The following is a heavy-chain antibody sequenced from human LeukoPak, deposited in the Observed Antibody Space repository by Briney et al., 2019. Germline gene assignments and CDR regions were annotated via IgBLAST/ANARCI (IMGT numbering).Heavy chain of an antibody. CDR3: ARVEVTTREAFDI. CDR1: GYTFTGYY. Sequence: ASVKVSCKASGYTFTGYYMHWVRQAPGQGLEWMGWINPNSGGTNYAQKFQGRVTMTRDTSISTAYMELSRLRSDDTAVYYCARVEVTTREAFDIWGQGTMVTVSS. J-gene: IGHJ3*02. V-gene: IGHV1-2*02. D-gene: IGHD4-17*01. CDR2: INPNSGGT.